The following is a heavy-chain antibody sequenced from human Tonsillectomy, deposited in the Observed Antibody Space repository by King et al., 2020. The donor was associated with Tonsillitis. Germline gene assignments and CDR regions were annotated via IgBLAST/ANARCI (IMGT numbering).Heavy chain of an antibody. CDR1: GGSFSDYF. V-gene: IGHV4-34*01. CDR2: INHSGST. Sequence: VQLQQWGAGLLKPSETLSLTCAVYGGSFSDYFWAWIRQPPGKGLEWIGEINHSGSTNYNPSLKSRITISLDTSLNQFSLKVNSATAADTAIYYCASGHRADLRIDSWGQGSLVTVSS. D-gene: IGHD1-14*01. J-gene: IGHJ4*02. CDR3: ASGHRADLRIDS.